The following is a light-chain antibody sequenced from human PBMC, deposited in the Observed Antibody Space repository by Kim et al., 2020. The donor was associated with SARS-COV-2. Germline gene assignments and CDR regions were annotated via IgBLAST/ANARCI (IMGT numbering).Light chain of an antibody. CDR1: QSVSSW. J-gene: IGKJ2*01. Sequence: DIQMTQSPSTVSASVGDRVTITCRANQSVSSWLAWYQQKPGKAPKLLIHKASNLENGVPSRFSGRGSGTEFTLTISSLQPDDFATYHCQQYSTYSTFGQGTKLEI. CDR3: QQYSTYST. V-gene: IGKV1-5*03. CDR2: KAS.